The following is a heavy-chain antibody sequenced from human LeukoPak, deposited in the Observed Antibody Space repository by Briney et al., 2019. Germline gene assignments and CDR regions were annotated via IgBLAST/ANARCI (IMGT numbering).Heavy chain of an antibody. D-gene: IGHD4-17*01. Sequence: PSETLSLTCTVSGGSISSSSYYWGWIRQPPGKGLEWIGSIYYSGSTYYNPSHKSRVTISVDTSKNQFSLKLSSVTAADTAVYYCARLAQKGTVTQGGWGQGTLVTVSS. CDR3: ARLAQKGTVTQGG. J-gene: IGHJ4*02. CDR2: IYYSGST. V-gene: IGHV4-39*01. CDR1: GGSISSSSYY.